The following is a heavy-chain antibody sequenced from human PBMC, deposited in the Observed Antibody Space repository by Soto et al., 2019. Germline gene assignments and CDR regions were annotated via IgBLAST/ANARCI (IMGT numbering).Heavy chain of an antibody. J-gene: IGHJ4*02. CDR2: ISYSGSA. CDR3: ARYNAASGTYYFDF. CDR1: GGSISSGNYY. Sequence: PSETLSLTCTVSGGSISSGNYYWSWIRQPPGKGLEWIGFISYSGSAYYNPSLKSRVTISVDISKSQFSLRLTSVTAADTAVYYCARYNAASGTYYFDFWGQGALVTVSS. V-gene: IGHV4-30-4*01. D-gene: IGHD6-13*01.